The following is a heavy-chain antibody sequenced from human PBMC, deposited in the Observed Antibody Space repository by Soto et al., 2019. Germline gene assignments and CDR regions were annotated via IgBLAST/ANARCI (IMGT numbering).Heavy chain of an antibody. CDR1: GYTFTGYY. V-gene: IGHV1-2*02. CDR3: ARAIIAARPNFDY. D-gene: IGHD6-6*01. Sequence: ASVKVSCKASGYTFTGYYMHWVRQAPGQGLEWMGWVNPNSGGTNYAQKFQGRVTMTRDTSISTAYMELSRLRSDDTAVYYCARAIIAARPNFDYWGQGTLVTVSS. CDR2: VNPNSGGT. J-gene: IGHJ4*02.